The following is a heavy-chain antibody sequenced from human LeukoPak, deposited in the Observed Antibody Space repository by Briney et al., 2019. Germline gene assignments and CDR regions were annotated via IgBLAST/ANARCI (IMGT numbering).Heavy chain of an antibody. CDR3: ARVLLERPGIDSFDM. V-gene: IGHV3-48*01. CDR1: EFSLRSYS. Sequence: GGSLRLSCGASEFSLRSYSMDWVRQAPGKGLEWFSHINSGSSTIYYADSVKGRFTISRDNAGNSLYLHMNSLRAEDTAVYYCARVLLERPGIDSFDMWGQGTMVTVSS. J-gene: IGHJ3*02. D-gene: IGHD1-1*01. CDR2: INSGSSTI.